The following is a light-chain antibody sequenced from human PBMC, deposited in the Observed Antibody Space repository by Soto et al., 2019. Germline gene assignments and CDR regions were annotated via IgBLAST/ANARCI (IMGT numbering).Light chain of an antibody. Sequence: IVMTXSPDSXXVXLGERATINCKSSQSVLYSSNNQNYLAWYQQKPGQPPKLLIYWASTRESGVPDRFSGSGSGTDFTLTISSLQAEDVAVYHCQQYYSSPQTFGQGTKVEIK. CDR3: QQYYSSPQT. CDR1: QSVLYSSNNQNY. V-gene: IGKV4-1*01. J-gene: IGKJ1*01. CDR2: WAS.